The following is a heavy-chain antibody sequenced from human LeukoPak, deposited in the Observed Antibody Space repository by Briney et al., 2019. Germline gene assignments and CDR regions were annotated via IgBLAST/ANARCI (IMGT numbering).Heavy chain of an antibody. D-gene: IGHD5-18*01. CDR3: ARFSRYGTPFDY. J-gene: IGHJ4*02. Sequence: ASVKVSCKASSYTFSSYSLSWVRQAPGQGLEWMGWISAYSDNSNYAQKLQGRVTMTTDTSTSTAYMELRSLRSDDTAVYYCARFSRYGTPFDYWGQGTLVTVSS. CDR2: ISAYSDNS. V-gene: IGHV1-18*01. CDR1: SYTFSSYS.